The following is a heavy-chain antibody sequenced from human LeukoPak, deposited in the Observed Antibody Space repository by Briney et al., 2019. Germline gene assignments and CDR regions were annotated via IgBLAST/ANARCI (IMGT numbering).Heavy chain of an antibody. V-gene: IGHV4-34*01. CDR2: INHSGST. CDR3: ARVAYCGGDCYFEGFDY. J-gene: IGHJ4*02. Sequence: EPSETLSLTCAVYGGSFSGYYWSWIRQPPGKGLEWIGEINHSGSTNYNPSLKSRVTISVDTSKNQFSLKLSSVTAADTAVYYCARVAYCGGDCYFEGFDYWGQGTLVTVSS. CDR1: GGSFSGYY. D-gene: IGHD2-21*02.